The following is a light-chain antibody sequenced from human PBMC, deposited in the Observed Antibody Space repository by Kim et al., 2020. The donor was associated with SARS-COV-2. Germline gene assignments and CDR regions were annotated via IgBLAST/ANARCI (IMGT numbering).Light chain of an antibody. CDR1: KLGDKY. Sequence: SYELTQPPSLSVSPGQTAIITCSGDKLGDKYAFWYQQKPGQSPMVVIYQDAKRPSGIPERFSGSSSGNTATLTISGTQPMDEADYYCQTWDSITAIFGGG. V-gene: IGLV3-1*01. J-gene: IGLJ2*01. CDR3: QTWDSITAI. CDR2: QDA.